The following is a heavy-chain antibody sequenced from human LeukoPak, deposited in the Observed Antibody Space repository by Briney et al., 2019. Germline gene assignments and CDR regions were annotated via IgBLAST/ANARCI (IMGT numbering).Heavy chain of an antibody. Sequence: GGSLRLSCAASGFTFSSYAMSWVRQAPGKGLEWVSVIYSGGSTYYADSVKGRFTISRDNSKNTLYLQMNSLRAEDTAVYYCARWVGPSSGAFDIWGQGTMATVSS. CDR2: IYSGGST. V-gene: IGHV3-53*01. CDR1: GFTFSSYA. J-gene: IGHJ3*02. D-gene: IGHD6-6*01. CDR3: ARWVGPSSGAFDI.